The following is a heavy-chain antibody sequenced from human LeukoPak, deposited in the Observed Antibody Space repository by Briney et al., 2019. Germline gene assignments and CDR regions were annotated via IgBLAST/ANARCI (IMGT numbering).Heavy chain of an antibody. CDR2: KSYDGSNK. CDR1: GFTFSSYA. V-gene: IGHV3-30-3*01. J-gene: IGHJ3*02. D-gene: IGHD5-12*01. Sequence: GRSLRLSCAASGFTFSSYAMHWVRQAPGKGLEWVADKSYDGSNKYYADSVKGRFTISRDNYENTLYLQMNSLRAEDTAVYYCAGGDYDYAFDIWGQGTMVTVSS. CDR3: AGGDYDYAFDI.